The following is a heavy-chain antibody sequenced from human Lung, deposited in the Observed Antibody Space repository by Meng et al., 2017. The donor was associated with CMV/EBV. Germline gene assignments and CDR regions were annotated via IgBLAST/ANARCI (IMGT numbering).Heavy chain of an antibody. V-gene: IGHV4-4*02. CDR2: IPHRGSS. D-gene: IGHD3-10*01. Sequence: QLHVRWPGYPLVTPSATSYLTGAVSGASITNHNCWAWLRPPPGKGLDWIGEIPHRGSSAYSPSLKGRVSMSIYKSKNQFSLKLTSVTDADTAVYPCLRRSGGSVWGQGTLVTVSS. CDR1: GASITNHNC. CDR3: LRRSGGSV. J-gene: IGHJ1*01.